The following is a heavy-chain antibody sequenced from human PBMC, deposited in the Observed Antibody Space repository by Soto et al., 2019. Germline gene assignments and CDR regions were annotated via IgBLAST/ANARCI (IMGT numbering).Heavy chain of an antibody. CDR1: GFTFDTYA. CDR2: ISESGVGT. CDR3: AKEEIGDEAYFDY. Sequence: DVHLMESGGGLVQPGESLKLSCVAFGFTFDTYAMNWVRQAPGKGLEWVSGISESGVGTYYAASVKGRFTISRDNSKKTLYLHVNSLRAEDTAVYYCAKEEIGDEAYFDYWGQGILVTVSS. J-gene: IGHJ4*02. V-gene: IGHV3-23*01.